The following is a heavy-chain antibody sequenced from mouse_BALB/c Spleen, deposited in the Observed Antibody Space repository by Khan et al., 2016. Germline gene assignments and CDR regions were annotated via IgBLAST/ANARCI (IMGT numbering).Heavy chain of an antibody. CDR2: IHNGGSYT. CDR3: SSLDY. J-gene: IGHJ2*02. CDR1: GFTFSNYF. V-gene: IGHV5-4*02. Sequence: EVELVESGGGLVKPGGSLKLSCAASGFTFSNYFMYWIRQTPEQRLEWVATIHNGGSYTYYPDSVKGRFTISRDNAKNNLYLQMISLKSEDTAIYYCSSLDYWGQGTSLTVSS.